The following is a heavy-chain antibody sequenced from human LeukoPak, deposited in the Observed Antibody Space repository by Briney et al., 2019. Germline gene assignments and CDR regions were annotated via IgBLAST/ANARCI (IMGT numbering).Heavy chain of an antibody. CDR2: MNPNSGNT. J-gene: IGHJ1*01. Sequence: ASEKVSCKASGYTFTSDDINWVRQATGQGLEWMGWMNPNSGNTGYAQKFQGRVTMTRNTSISTAYMELSSLRSEDTAMYYCARVYYGSGSYVWYFQHWGQGTLVTVSS. CDR1: GYTFTSDD. V-gene: IGHV1-8*01. D-gene: IGHD3-10*01. CDR3: ARVYYGSGSYVWYFQH.